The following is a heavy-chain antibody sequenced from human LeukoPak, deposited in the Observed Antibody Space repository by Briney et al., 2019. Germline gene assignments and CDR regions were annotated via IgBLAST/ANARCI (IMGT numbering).Heavy chain of an antibody. CDR1: GYTFTGYY. CDR3: ARSKNIAAAGTGVGY. CDR2: ISPNSGGT. J-gene: IGHJ4*02. Sequence: ASVKVSCKASGYTFTGYYMHWVRQAPGQGLEWMGWISPNSGGTNYAQKFQGRVTMTRDTSISTAYMELSRLRSADTAVYYCARSKNIAAAGTGVGYWGQGTLVTVSS. D-gene: IGHD6-13*01. V-gene: IGHV1-2*02.